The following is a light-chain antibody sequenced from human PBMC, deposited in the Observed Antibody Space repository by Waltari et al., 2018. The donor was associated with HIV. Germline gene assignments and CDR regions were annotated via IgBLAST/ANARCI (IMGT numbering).Light chain of an antibody. CDR2: DVS. V-gene: IGLV2-14*03. J-gene: IGLJ1*01. CDR1: SSDVGGYNY. Sequence: PGQSITISCTGTSSDVGGYNYVSWYQQHPGKAPKLMIYDVSNRPSGVSNRFSGSKSGNTASLTISGLQAEDEADYYCSSYTSSSTPYVFGTGTKVTVL. CDR3: SSYTSSSTPYV.